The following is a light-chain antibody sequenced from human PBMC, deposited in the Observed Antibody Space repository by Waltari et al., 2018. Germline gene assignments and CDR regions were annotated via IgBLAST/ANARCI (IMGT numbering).Light chain of an antibody. J-gene: IGKJ2*01. CDR3: QQYYSTPYT. Sequence: DIVMTQSPDSLAVPLGERATINCQSSQSVLYSSNNKNYLAWYQQKPGQPPKRRIFWASTRESGVPDRFSGSGSGTDFTLTISSLQAEDVAVYYCQQYYSTPYTFGQGTKLEIK. V-gene: IGKV4-1*01. CDR1: QSVLYSSNNKNY. CDR2: WAS.